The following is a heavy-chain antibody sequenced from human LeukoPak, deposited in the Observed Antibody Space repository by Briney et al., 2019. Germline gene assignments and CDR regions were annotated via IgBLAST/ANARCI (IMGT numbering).Heavy chain of an antibody. D-gene: IGHD4-17*01. V-gene: IGHV3-33*06. CDR3: AKSDYGDRYFDY. Sequence: QSGGSLRLSCAASGFTFSSYGMHWVRQAPGKGLEWVAVIWYDGSNKYYADSVKGRFTISRDNSKNTLYLQMNSLRAEDTAVYYCAKSDYGDRYFDYWGQGTLVTVSS. CDR1: GFTFSSYG. J-gene: IGHJ4*02. CDR2: IWYDGSNK.